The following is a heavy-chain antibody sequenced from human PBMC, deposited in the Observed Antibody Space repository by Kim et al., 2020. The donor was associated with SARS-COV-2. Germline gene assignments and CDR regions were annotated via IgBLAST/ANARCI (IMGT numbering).Heavy chain of an antibody. D-gene: IGHD3-10*01. J-gene: IGHJ4*02. V-gene: IGHV3-11*04. CDR3: ARDRYRGVRGALFDY. Sequence: DSVKGRFTIPMDNAKNSLYLQMNSLRAEDAAVYYGARDRYRGVRGALFDYWGQGTLVTVSS.